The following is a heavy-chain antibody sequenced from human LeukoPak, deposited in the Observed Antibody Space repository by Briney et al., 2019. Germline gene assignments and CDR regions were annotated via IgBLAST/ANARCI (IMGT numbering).Heavy chain of an antibody. CDR2: ISGSSTTI. CDR3: ARPINTWIDS. CDR1: GFTFSSYA. Sequence: GGSLRLSCAASGFTFSSYAMSWVRQAPGKGPEWLSYISGSSTTIYYSKSVKGRFSISRDNAKNSLYLQLNSLRDEDTAVYYCARPINTWIDSWGQGTLVTVSS. V-gene: IGHV3-48*02. J-gene: IGHJ4*02. D-gene: IGHD2/OR15-2a*01.